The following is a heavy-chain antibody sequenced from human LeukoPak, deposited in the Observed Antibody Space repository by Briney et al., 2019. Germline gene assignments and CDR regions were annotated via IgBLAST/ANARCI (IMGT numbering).Heavy chain of an antibody. CDR2: INGDGGTT. V-gene: IGHV3-43*02. CDR1: GFTFDDYA. CDR3: AKVLRSGYHYYYFDS. J-gene: IGHJ4*02. Sequence: QTGGSLRLSCAASGFTFDDYAMHWVRQAPGRGLEWVSLINGDGGTTYHADSVKGRFTISRDNNKYSLYLQMNSLRTEDTALYFCAKVLRSGYHYYYFDSWGQGTLVTVSS. D-gene: IGHD3-22*01.